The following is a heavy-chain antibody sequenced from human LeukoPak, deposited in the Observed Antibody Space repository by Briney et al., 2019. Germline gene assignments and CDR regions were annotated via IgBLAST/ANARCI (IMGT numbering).Heavy chain of an antibody. V-gene: IGHV5-51*01. Sequence: HGESLKISCKGSGYSFSNYWIGWVRQMPGKGLKWMGIIYPGDSDTRYSPSFQGQVTISADKSISTAYLQWSSLKASDTAMYYCARQMGSHEGYGDYQGFDYWGQGTLVTVSS. D-gene: IGHD4-17*01. CDR3: ARQMGSHEGYGDYQGFDY. CDR2: IYPGDSDT. CDR1: GYSFSNYW. J-gene: IGHJ4*02.